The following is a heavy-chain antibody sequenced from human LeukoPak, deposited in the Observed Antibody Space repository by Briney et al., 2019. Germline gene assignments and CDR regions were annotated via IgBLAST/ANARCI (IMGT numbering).Heavy chain of an antibody. CDR3: ARNKINTVTTGWYFDL. CDR2: VSIGGTYI. D-gene: IGHD4-17*01. J-gene: IGHJ2*01. Sequence: PGGSLRLSCAASGFTFSSYGMNWVRQAPGKGLEWVSFVSIGGTYIYYADSVKGRFTISRDDAKNSLYLQMNSLTAEETAEYYCARNKINTVTTGWYFDLWGRGTLVTVSS. V-gene: IGHV3-21*01. CDR1: GFTFSSYG.